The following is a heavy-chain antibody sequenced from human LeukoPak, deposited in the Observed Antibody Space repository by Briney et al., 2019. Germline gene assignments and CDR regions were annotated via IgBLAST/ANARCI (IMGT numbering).Heavy chain of an antibody. CDR1: GFTFSSYA. V-gene: IGHV3-23*03. CDR3: ARGHETLEY. Sequence: PGGSLRLSCAASGFTFSSYAMSWVRQAPGKGLEWVSVIYSDGSTFYADSVKGRFTISRDNSKNTLHLQMHSLRAEDTAIYFCARGHETLEYWGQGTLVTVSS. CDR2: IYSDGST. J-gene: IGHJ4*02.